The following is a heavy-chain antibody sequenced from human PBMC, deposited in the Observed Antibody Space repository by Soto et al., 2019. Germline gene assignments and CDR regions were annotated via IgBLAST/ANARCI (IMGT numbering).Heavy chain of an antibody. CDR1: GYTFNNFA. D-gene: IGHD2-15*01. J-gene: IGHJ5*02. Sequence: QIPVVQSGSELKTPGASVKVSCKASGYTFNNFAINWVRQAPGQGLEWMGWINTKTGNPTYAQGFTGRFVFSLDTSVSTAYLQIYSLKAEDTAIYYCARDHHCTTGTCYLSFDPWGQGTPVTVSS. CDR2: INTKTGNP. CDR3: ARDHHCTTGTCYLSFDP. V-gene: IGHV7-4-1*01.